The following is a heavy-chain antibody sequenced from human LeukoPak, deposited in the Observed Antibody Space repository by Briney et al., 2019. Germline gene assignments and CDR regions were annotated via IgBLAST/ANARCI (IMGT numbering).Heavy chain of an antibody. Sequence: GGSLRLSCAASGFTFSSYAMHWARQAPGKGLEWVAVISYDGSNKYYADSVKGRFTISRDNSKNTLYLQMNSLRAEDTAVYYCARDEILVANYYDSRSGFDYWGQGTLVTVSS. J-gene: IGHJ4*02. CDR2: ISYDGSNK. CDR1: GFTFSSYA. D-gene: IGHD3-22*01. V-gene: IGHV3-30-3*01. CDR3: ARDEILVANYYDSRSGFDY.